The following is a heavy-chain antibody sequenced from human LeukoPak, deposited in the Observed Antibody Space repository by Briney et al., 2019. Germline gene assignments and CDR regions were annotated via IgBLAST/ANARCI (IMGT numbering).Heavy chain of an antibody. V-gene: IGHV3-30*04. Sequence: SGGSLRLSCAASGFTFSSYAMHWVRQAPGKGLEWVAVISYDGSNKYYADSVKGRFTISRDNSKNTLYLQMNSLRAEDTAVYYCARGGAQSPPYYDFWSGHFGYWGQGTLVSVSS. J-gene: IGHJ4*02. D-gene: IGHD3-3*01. CDR3: ARGGAQSPPYYDFWSGHFGY. CDR2: ISYDGSNK. CDR1: GFTFSSYA.